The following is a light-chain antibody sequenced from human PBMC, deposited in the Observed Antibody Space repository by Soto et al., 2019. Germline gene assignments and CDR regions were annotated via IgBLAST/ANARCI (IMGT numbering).Light chain of an antibody. CDR3: SSYAGSYILGV. CDR2: DVT. CDR1: SSDVGGYDF. J-gene: IGLJ3*02. Sequence: QSALAQPRSVSGSPGQSVTLSCTGTSSDVGGYDFVSWYQQYPGQAPKLIIFDVTERTSGVPDRFSGSKSGNSASLTISGLQAEDEADYYCSSYAGSYILGVFGGGTKVTVL. V-gene: IGLV2-11*01.